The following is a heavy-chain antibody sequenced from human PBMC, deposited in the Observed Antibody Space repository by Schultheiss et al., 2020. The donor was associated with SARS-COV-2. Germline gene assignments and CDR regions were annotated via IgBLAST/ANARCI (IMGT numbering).Heavy chain of an antibody. Sequence: SETLSLTCTVSGGSISSYYWSWIRQPPGKGLEWIGEIYHSGSTYYNPSLKSRVTISVDTSKNQFSLKLSSVTAADTAVYYCARGGRGVRVGTTGDYWGQGTLVTVSS. CDR2: IYHSGST. CDR1: GGSISSYY. CDR3: ARGGRGVRVGTTGDY. V-gene: IGHV4-34*01. J-gene: IGHJ4*02. D-gene: IGHD1-26*01.